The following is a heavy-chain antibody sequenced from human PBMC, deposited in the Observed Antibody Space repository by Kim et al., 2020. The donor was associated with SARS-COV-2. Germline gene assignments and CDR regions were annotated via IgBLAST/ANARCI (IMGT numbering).Heavy chain of an antibody. Sequence: GGSLRLSCAASGFTFSDYYMSWIRQAPGKGLEWVSYISSSSSYTNYADSVKGRFPISRDNAKHSLYLQMNSLRAEETAVYYCARVGYDYVWGSYRDYYDYYGMDVWGQGTTVTVSS. V-gene: IGHV3-11*05. CDR2: ISSSSSYT. D-gene: IGHD3-16*02. CDR3: ARVGYDYVWGSYRDYYDYYGMDV. CDR1: GFTFSDYY. J-gene: IGHJ6*02.